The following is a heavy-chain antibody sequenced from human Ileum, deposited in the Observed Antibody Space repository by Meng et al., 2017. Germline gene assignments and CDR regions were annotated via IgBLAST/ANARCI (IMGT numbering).Heavy chain of an antibody. Sequence: QVQTQEAGPALVRHSGTLSLTCAVSSGSISSNTYSSWVRQPPGKGLEWIGQISHSGSAYYHPSLKSRVTMSVDKSKSQFSLMLTSVTAADTAIYYCARHGGYSQDFWGQGTLVTVSS. CDR3: ARHGGYSQDF. CDR2: ISHSGSA. V-gene: IGHV4-4*02. D-gene: IGHD4-23*01. CDR1: SGSISSNTY. J-gene: IGHJ4*02.